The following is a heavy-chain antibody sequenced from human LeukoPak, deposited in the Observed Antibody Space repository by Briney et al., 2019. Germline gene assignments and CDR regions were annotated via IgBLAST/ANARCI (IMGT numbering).Heavy chain of an antibody. J-gene: IGHJ6*03. Sequence: GGSLRLSCAASGFTLSTNYMSWVRQAPGKGLEWVSDIHSGGSDYYSAYVKGRFTLSRDNSKNTLYLQMNSLRVEDTAVYYCAKEYGTTGGNYMDGWGKGTTVTVSS. CDR3: AKEYGTTGGNYMDG. CDR1: GFTLSTNY. V-gene: IGHV3-53*05. D-gene: IGHD2/OR15-2a*01. CDR2: IHSGGSD.